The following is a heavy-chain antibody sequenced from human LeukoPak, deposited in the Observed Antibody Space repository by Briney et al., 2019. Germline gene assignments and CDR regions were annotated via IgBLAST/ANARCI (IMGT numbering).Heavy chain of an antibody. CDR2: ISSSSSYI. CDR1: GFTFSSYS. Sequence: GGSLRLSCAASGFTFSSYSMNWVRQAPGKGLEWVSSISSSSSYIYYADSVKGRFTISRDNAKNSLYLQMNSLRAEDTAVYYCAREGDYYDSSGYDPWGQGTLVTVSS. CDR3: AREGDYYDSSGYDP. D-gene: IGHD3-22*01. J-gene: IGHJ5*02. V-gene: IGHV3-21*01.